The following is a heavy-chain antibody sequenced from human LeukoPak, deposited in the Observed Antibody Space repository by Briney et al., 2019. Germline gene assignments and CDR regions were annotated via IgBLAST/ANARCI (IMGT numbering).Heavy chain of an antibody. CDR2: ISGSGGST. V-gene: IGHV3-23*01. Sequence: GGSLRLSCAASGFTFSSYAMSWARQAPGKGLEWVSAISGSGGSTYYADSVKGRFTISRDNSKNTLYLQMNSLRAEDTAVYYCAKNIIVVVAATLDYWGQGTLVTVSS. D-gene: IGHD2-15*01. J-gene: IGHJ4*02. CDR3: AKNIIVVVAATLDY. CDR1: GFTFSSYA.